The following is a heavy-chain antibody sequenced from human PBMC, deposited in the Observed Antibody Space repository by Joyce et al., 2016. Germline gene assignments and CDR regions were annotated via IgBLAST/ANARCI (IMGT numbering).Heavy chain of an antibody. J-gene: IGHJ3*02. CDR1: GFTFSDYY. CDR2: ISYTPSVI. D-gene: IGHD6-13*01. V-gene: IGHV3-11*04. CDR3: ARQGYSSPWDDDYDI. Sequence: QVQLVESGGGLVKPGGSLRLSCAASGFTFSDYYMTWIRQGPGKGLELVSYISYTPSVIYYADSVKGRFTISRDNAKNSLYLQMDNLRVEDTAVYYCARQGYSSPWDDDYDIWGQGTLVTVSS.